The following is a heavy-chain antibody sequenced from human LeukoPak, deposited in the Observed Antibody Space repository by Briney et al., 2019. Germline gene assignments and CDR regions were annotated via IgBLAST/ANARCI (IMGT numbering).Heavy chain of an antibody. CDR3: ARGRSGSYFGDY. V-gene: IGHV3-30-3*01. CDR2: ISYDGSNK. J-gene: IGHJ4*02. CDR1: GFTFSSYA. Sequence: GRSLRLSCAASGFTFSSYAMHWVRQAPGKGLEWVAVISYDGSNKYYADSVKSRFTISRDNSKNTLYLQMNSLRAEDTAVYYCARGRSGSYFGDYWGQGTLVTVSS. D-gene: IGHD1-26*01.